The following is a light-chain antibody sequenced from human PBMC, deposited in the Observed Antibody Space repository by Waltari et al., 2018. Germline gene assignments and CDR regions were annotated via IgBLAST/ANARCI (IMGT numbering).Light chain of an antibody. CDR1: SSNIGTNP. J-gene: IGLJ2*01. CDR3: AAWDDSLNGLV. V-gene: IGLV1-44*01. CDR2: VNN. Sequence: QPVLTQPPSASATPGQKVVISCSGGSSNIGTNPINWYQKLPGAAPNLLIYVNNQRPSGVPDRFSGSKSGTSASLVVSGLQSDDEAEYYCAAWDDSLNGLVFGGGTKLTVL.